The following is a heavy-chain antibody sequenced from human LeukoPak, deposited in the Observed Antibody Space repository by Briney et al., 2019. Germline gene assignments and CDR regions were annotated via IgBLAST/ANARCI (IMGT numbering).Heavy chain of an antibody. V-gene: IGHV1-8*01. CDR1: GYTFTNYD. J-gene: IGHJ5*02. CDR2: MNPNSGNT. CDR3: ARPHCSSTDCHPPEWFDP. D-gene: IGHD2-2*01. Sequence: ASVKVSCKTSGYTFTNYDINWVRQATGQGLEWMGWMNPNSGNTGYAQKFQGRVTMTRNTSINTAYMELSSLRSEDTAVYYCARPHCSSTDCHPPEWFDPWGQGTLVTVSS.